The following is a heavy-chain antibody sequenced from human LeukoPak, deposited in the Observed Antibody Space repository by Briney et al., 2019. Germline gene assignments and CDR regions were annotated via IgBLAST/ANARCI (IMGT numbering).Heavy chain of an antibody. CDR2: IYYSGST. CDR3: ARVAGEDDNWFDP. J-gene: IGHJ5*02. Sequence: SETLSLTCTVSGGSISSYYWSWIRQPPGKGLEWIGYIYYSGSTSYNPSLKSRVTISVDTSKNQFSLKLSSVTAADTAVYYCARVAGEDDNWFDPWGQGTLVTVSS. D-gene: IGHD2-21*01. CDR1: GGSISSYY. V-gene: IGHV4-59*01.